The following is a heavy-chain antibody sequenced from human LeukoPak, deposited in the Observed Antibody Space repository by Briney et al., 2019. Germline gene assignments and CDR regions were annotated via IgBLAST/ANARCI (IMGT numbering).Heavy chain of an antibody. D-gene: IGHD3-16*01. J-gene: IGHJ6*02. CDR1: GFTFSSYD. Sequence: GGSLRLSCAASGFTFSSYDMHWVRQAPGKGLEWVAIISYDGGNKYYADSVKGRFTISRDNAKNTMYLQMNSLRAEDTAIYYCAKDLAWNLGAMDVWGQGTTVTVSS. V-gene: IGHV3-30*18. CDR2: ISYDGGNK. CDR3: AKDLAWNLGAMDV.